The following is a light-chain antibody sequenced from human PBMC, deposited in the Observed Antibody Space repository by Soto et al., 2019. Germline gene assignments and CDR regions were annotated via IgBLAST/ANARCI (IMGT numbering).Light chain of an antibody. V-gene: IGKV2-24*01. CDR2: QVS. Sequence: DIVMTQTPLSSPVTLGQPASISCRSSQSLVDSAGNTHLSWLQQRPGQPPRLLIYQVSNRFFGVPDRFSGSGAGTDFTLQISTVEAEDVGLYYCTQTAQFPRTFGQGTKVEIK. J-gene: IGKJ1*01. CDR3: TQTAQFPRT. CDR1: QSLVDSAGNTH.